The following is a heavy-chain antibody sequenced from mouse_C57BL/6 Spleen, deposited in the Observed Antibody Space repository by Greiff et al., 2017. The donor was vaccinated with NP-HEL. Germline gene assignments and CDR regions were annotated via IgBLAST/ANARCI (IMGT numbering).Heavy chain of an antibody. Sequence: QVQLKQSGAELVRPGASVKLSCKASGYTFTDYYINWVKQRPGQGLEWIARIYPGSGNTYYNEKFKGKATLTAEKSSSTAYMQLSSLTSEDSAVYFCASSGDYDVLYVWGTGTTVTVSS. CDR2: IYPGSGNT. CDR1: GYTFTDYY. D-gene: IGHD2-4*01. CDR3: ASSGDYDVLYV. J-gene: IGHJ1*03. V-gene: IGHV1-76*01.